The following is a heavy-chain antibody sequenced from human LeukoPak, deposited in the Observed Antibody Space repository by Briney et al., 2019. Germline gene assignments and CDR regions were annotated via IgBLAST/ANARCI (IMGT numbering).Heavy chain of an antibody. CDR2: INHSGST. V-gene: IGHV4-34*01. Sequence: SETLSLTCAVYGGSFSGYYWSWIRQPPGKGPEWIGEINHSGSTNYNPSLKSRVTISVDTSKNQFSLKLSSVTAADTAVYYCAGGRSIAAAGICDWGQGTLVTVSS. CDR1: GGSFSGYY. D-gene: IGHD6-13*01. J-gene: IGHJ4*02. CDR3: AGGRSIAAAGICD.